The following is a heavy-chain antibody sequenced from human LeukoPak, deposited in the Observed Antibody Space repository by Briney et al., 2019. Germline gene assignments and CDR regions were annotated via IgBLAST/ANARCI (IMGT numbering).Heavy chain of an antibody. CDR3: ASVRYFDWLLSSFDY. CDR2: IYYSGGT. Sequence: SETLSLTCAVSGDSIGSTSYYWGWIRQPPGKGLEWIGGIYYSGGTSYNPSLKSRVAMSVDTSKNQFSLKLSSVTAADTAVYYCASVRYFDWLLSSFDYWGQGTLVTVSS. D-gene: IGHD3-9*01. CDR1: GDSIGSTSYY. J-gene: IGHJ4*02. V-gene: IGHV4-39*01.